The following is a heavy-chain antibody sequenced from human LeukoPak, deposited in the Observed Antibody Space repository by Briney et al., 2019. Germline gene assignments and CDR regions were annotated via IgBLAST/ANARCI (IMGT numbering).Heavy chain of an antibody. D-gene: IGHD3-10*01. CDR2: INPSGGST. CDR1: GYTFTSYY. CDR3: ARGLNYYGSGSYYNFRSPDQREENWFDP. Sequence: ASVKVSCKASGYTFTSYYMHWVRQAPGQGLEWMGIINPSGGSTSYAQKFQGRVTMTRGTSTSTVYMELSSLRSEDTAVYYCARGLNYYGSGSYYNFRSPDQREENWFDPWGQGTLVTVSS. J-gene: IGHJ5*02. V-gene: IGHV1-46*01.